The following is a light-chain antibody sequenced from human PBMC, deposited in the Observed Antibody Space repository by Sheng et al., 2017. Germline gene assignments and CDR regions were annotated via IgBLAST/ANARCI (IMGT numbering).Light chain of an antibody. J-gene: IGKJ4*01. V-gene: IGKV1-13*02. Sequence: AVQLTQSPSSLSASVGDTVTINCRASQDISSGLAWYQQTPGKSPRLLMYDVSVLEIGVSSRFIGSGSGTDFTLSISSLQPEDFVTYYCQQFXGSQISFGGGTK. CDR3: QQFXGSQIS. CDR2: DVS. CDR1: QDISSG.